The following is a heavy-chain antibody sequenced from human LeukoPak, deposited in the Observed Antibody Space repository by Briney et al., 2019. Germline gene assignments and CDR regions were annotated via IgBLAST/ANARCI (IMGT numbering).Heavy chain of an antibody. CDR2: IYYSGRT. CDR1: GGSISSGGYY. CDR3: ARYYYGSRSFLENDWFDP. J-gene: IGHJ5*02. V-gene: IGHV4-31*03. Sequence: SQTLSLTCTVSGGSISSGGYYWSWIRQHPGKGLEWIGYIYYSGRTYYNPSLKSRVTISVDTSKNQFSLKLSSVTAADTAVYYCARYYYGSRSFLENDWFDPWGQGTLVTVSS. D-gene: IGHD3-10*01.